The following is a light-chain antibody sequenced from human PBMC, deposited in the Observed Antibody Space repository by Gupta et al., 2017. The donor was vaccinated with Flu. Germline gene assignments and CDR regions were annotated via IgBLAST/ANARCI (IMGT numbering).Light chain of an antibody. V-gene: IGLV3-19*01. CDR1: SLRYSY. CDR2: AKN. J-gene: IGLJ3*02. CDR3: NSRDSTDNHQAV. Sequence: SSELTKDTAVSVVLGQTVRITCQGDSLRYSYASWYQQKPGQAPVLAIYAKNIPHSGIPDRFSGCSSGNTASWTITGAQAEDEADYDGNSRDSTDNHQAVFGGGTKLTVL.